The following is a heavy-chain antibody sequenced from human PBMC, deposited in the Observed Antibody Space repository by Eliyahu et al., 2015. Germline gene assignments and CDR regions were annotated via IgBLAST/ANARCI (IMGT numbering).Heavy chain of an antibody. CDR1: XGSFXGYX. Sequence: QVQLQQWGAGLLKPSEXLSLTCAVXXGSFXGYXWSWXRQPPGKGLEWIGEINHSGSTNYNPSLKSRVTISVDTSKNQXSLKLSSVTAADTAVYYCARDRGITMVRGVISGLDYWGQGTLVTVSS. D-gene: IGHD3-10*01. CDR2: INHSGST. V-gene: IGHV4-34*01. CDR3: ARDRGITMVRGVISGLDY. J-gene: IGHJ4*02.